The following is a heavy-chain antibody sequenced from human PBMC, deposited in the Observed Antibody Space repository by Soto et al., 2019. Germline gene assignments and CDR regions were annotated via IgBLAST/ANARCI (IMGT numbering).Heavy chain of an antibody. Sequence: ASVKVSCKVSGYTLTELSMHWVRQAPGKGLEWMGGFDPADGEAIYAQKFQGRVTITADKSTSTAYMELSSLRSEDTAVYYCARDSGGYGYFDYCGQGTLVNVSS. CDR1: GYTLTELS. D-gene: IGHD5-12*01. CDR2: FDPADGEA. J-gene: IGHJ4*02. CDR3: ARDSGGYGYFDY. V-gene: IGHV1-24*01.